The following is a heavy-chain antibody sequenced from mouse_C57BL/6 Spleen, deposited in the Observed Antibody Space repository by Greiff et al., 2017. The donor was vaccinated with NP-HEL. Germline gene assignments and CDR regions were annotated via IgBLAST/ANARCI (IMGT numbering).Heavy chain of an antibody. CDR1: GYTFTSYW. J-gene: IGHJ1*03. CDR3: AIPPTTVVEGWYFDV. V-gene: IGHV1-74*01. Sequence: VKLMESGAELVKPGASVKVSCKASGYTFTSYWMHWVKQRPGQGLEWIGRIHPSDSDTNYNQKFKGKATLNVDKSSRTAYMQLSSLTSEDSAVYYCAIPPTTVVEGWYFDVWGTGTTVTVSS. CDR2: IHPSDSDT. D-gene: IGHD1-1*01.